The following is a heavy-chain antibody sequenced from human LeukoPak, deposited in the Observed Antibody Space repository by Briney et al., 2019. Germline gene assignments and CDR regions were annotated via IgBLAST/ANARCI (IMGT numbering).Heavy chain of an antibody. CDR3: ADGYSSGWYFDY. Sequence: PGGSLRLSCAASGFTFSSYRMSWVRQAPGKGLEWVAFIRYDGSNKYYADSVKGRFTISRDNTKNTLYLQMNSLRAEDWAVYYCADGYSSGWYFDYWGRGALVTVSS. CDR1: GFTFSSYR. D-gene: IGHD6-19*01. CDR2: IRYDGSNK. V-gene: IGHV3-30*02. J-gene: IGHJ4*02.